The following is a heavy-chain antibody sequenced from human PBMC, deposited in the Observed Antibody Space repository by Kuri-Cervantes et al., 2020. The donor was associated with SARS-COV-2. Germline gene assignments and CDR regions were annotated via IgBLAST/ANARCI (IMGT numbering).Heavy chain of an antibody. CDR3: ARDLLVLHYYYMDV. J-gene: IGHJ6*03. CDR2: INHGGSN. D-gene: IGHD6-6*01. CDR1: GGSFSGYY. V-gene: IGHV4-34*01. Sequence: SETLSLTCAVYGGSFSGYYWSWIRQPPGKGLEWIGEINHGGSNNYNPSLKSRVTISVDTSKNQFSLKLISVTAADTAVYYCARDLLVLHYYYMDVWGKGTTVTVSS.